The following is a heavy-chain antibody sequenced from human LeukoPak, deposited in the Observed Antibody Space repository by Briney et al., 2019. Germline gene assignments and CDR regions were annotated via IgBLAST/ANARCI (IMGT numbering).Heavy chain of an antibody. Sequence: ASVKVSCKASGYTFTSYGISWVRQAPGQGPEWMGWISAYNGNTNYAQKLQGRVTMTTDTSTSTAYMELRSLRSDDTAVYYCARSMGSYDSSGYDDYWGQGTLVTVSS. CDR2: ISAYNGNT. V-gene: IGHV1-18*01. CDR3: ARSMGSYDSSGYDDY. CDR1: GYTFTSYG. D-gene: IGHD3-22*01. J-gene: IGHJ4*02.